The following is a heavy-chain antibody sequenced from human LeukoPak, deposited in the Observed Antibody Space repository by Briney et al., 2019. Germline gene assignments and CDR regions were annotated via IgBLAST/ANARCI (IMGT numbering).Heavy chain of an antibody. D-gene: IGHD6-19*01. J-gene: IGHJ6*03. CDR2: ISGSGGGT. CDR3: AKDLTGWPYYYYYMDV. Sequence: GGSLRLSCAASGFTFSSYGMSWVRQAPGKGLEWVSAISGSGGGTYYADSVKGRFTISRDNSKNTLYLQMNSLRAEDTAVYYCAKDLTGWPYYYYYMDVWGKGTTVTISS. V-gene: IGHV3-23*01. CDR1: GFTFSSYG.